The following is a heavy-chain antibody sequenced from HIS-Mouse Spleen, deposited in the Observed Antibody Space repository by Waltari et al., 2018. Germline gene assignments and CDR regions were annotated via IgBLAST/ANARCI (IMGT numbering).Heavy chain of an antibody. V-gene: IGHV4-39*01. CDR1: GGSISSSSYY. J-gene: IGHJ5*02. D-gene: IGHD2-21*02. CDR2: IYYSGST. CDR3: ARKRTASGWFDP. Sequence: QLQLQESGPGLVKPSETLSLTCTVSGGSISSSSYYWGWIRQPPGKGLEWIGSIYYSGSTSYHPSLKSRVTIAVDTSKNQFSLKLSSVTAADTAVYYCARKRTASGWFDPWGQGTLVTVSS.